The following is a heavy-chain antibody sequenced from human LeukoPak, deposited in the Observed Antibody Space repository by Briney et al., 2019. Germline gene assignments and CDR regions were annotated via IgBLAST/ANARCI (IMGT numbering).Heavy chain of an antibody. CDR3: AKGFYYDSSGYFDY. Sequence: GGSLRLSCAASGFTFSSYWMHWVRQAPGKGLEWVSGISWNSGSIGYADSVKGRFTISRDNAKSSLYLQMNSLRAEDTALYYCAKGFYYDSSGYFDYWGQGTLVTVSS. J-gene: IGHJ4*02. CDR2: ISWNSGSI. CDR1: GFTFSSYW. V-gene: IGHV3-9*01. D-gene: IGHD3-22*01.